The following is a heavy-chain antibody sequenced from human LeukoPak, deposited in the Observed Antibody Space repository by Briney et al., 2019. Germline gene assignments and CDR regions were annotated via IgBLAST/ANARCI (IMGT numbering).Heavy chain of an antibody. CDR1: GNSISGGYY. D-gene: IGHD2-2*02. CDR3: ARKNTEDYPYPYMDV. J-gene: IGHJ6*03. V-gene: IGHV4-38-2*01. CDR2: IHHSGSS. Sequence: SETLSLTCAVSGNSISGGYYWGWIRQSPEKGLQFIGSIHHSGSSIYNPSLKSRLTISVDPPKNQFSLKLSSVTAPDTAVYYCARKNTEDYPYPYMDVWGKGTTVIVS.